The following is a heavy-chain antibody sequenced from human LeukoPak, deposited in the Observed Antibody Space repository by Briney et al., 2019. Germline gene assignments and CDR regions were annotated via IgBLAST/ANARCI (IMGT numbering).Heavy chain of an antibody. CDR1: GYTFTGYY. J-gene: IGHJ4*02. D-gene: IGHD2-15*01. Sequence: ASVKVSCKASGYTFTGYYMHWVRQAPGQGLEWMGWINPNSGGTKYAQKFQGRVTITRDNYISTAYMELSRLRSDDTAVYYCARSERGSGYWSGGSCYSVLHYFDYWGQGTLVTVSS. CDR3: ARSERGSGYWSGGSCYSVLHYFDY. CDR2: INPNSGGT. V-gene: IGHV1-2*02.